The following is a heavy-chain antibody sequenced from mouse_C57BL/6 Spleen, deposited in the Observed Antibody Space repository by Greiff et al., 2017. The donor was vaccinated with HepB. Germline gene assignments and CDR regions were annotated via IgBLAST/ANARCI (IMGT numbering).Heavy chain of an antibody. CDR3: APHYYGSGFAY. CDR2: IYPRSGNT. CDR1: GYTFTSYG. Sequence: VKLVESGAELARPGASVKLSCKASGYTFTSYGISWVKQRTGQGLEWIGEIYPRSGNTYYNEKFKGKATLTADKSSSTAYMELRSLTSEDSAVYFCAPHYYGSGFAYWGQGTLVTVSA. V-gene: IGHV1-81*01. D-gene: IGHD1-1*01. J-gene: IGHJ3*01.